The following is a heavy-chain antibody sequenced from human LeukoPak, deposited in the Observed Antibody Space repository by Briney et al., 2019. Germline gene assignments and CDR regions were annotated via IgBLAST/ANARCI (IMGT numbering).Heavy chain of an antibody. CDR1: GGSTYY. D-gene: IGHD6-25*01. Sequence: SETLSLTCAVYGGSTYYWSWIRQSPGKGLEWIGEINLGGNSNYNPSLKSRVTISVDTSKNHFSLKMTSLTAADTAIYYCACRSGVGYYMDFWGKGTTVTISS. J-gene: IGHJ6*03. CDR2: INLGGNS. V-gene: IGHV4-34*01. CDR3: ACRSGVGYYMDF.